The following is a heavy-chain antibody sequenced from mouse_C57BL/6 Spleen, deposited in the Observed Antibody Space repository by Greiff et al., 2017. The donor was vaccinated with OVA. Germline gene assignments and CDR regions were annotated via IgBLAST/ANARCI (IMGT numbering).Heavy chain of an antibody. CDR2: IDPNRGGT. J-gene: IGHJ2*01. V-gene: IGHV1-72*01. CDR1: GYTFTSSW. D-gene: IGHD2-12*01. CDR3: ARYRGFDY. Sequence: QVQLQQPGAELVKPGASVRLSCKASGYTFTSSWMHGGKQRPGRGLGGMGRIDPNRGGTKYNEKFKSKATLTVDKPSSTAYMQLSSLTSEDSAVYYCARYRGFDYWGQGTTLTVSS.